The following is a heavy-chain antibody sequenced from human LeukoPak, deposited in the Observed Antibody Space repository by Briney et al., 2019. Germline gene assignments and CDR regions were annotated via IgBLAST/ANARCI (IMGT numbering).Heavy chain of an antibody. D-gene: IGHD3-10*01. Sequence: PSETLSLTCTVSGASIYNNYWGWIRQSPGKGLEWIAYIYKRGGGTTDYNPSLESRVTISVDTSKNQFSLKLSSVTAADTAVYYCARWGRGAAQLWFGELLSKPTYIDYWGQGTLVTVSS. J-gene: IGHJ4*02. CDR3: ARWGRGAAQLWFGELLSKPTYIDY. V-gene: IGHV4-59*08. CDR2: IYKRGGGTT. CDR1: GASIYNNY.